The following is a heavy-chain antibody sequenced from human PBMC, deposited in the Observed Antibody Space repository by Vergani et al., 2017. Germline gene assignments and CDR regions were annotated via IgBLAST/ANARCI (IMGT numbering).Heavy chain of an antibody. V-gene: IGHV4-39*02. J-gene: IGHJ5*02. D-gene: IGHD6-13*01. CDR2: IYYSGST. CDR3: ARDYYSSSWYEGWFDP. Sequence: QLQLQESGPGLVKPSETLSLTCTVSGGSISSSSYYWGWIRQPPGKGLEWIGSIYYSGSTYYNPSLKSRVTISVDTSKNHFSLKLSSVTAADTAVYYCARDYYSSSWYEGWFDPWGQGTLVTVSS. CDR1: GGSISSSSYY.